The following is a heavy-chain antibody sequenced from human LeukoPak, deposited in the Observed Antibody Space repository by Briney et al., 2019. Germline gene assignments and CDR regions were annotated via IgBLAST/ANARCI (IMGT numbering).Heavy chain of an antibody. CDR3: ARSRRVVVPSTLNSADDYYYYMDV. J-gene: IGHJ6*03. CDR1: GYTFTYYG. D-gene: IGHD2-15*01. CDR2: INTNTGNP. V-gene: IGHV7-4-1*02. Sequence: ASVKVSCKASGYTFTYYGLNWVRRAPGEGLECVGGINTNTGNPTSGQGFTGRFVFSFDTSVSTAYLEISSLKAEDTAIYYCARSRRVVVPSTLNSADDYYYYMDVWGKGTTVTVSS.